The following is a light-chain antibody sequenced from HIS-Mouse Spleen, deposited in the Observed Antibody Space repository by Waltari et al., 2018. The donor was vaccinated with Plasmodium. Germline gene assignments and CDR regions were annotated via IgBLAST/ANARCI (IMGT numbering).Light chain of an antibody. CDR3: YSTDSSGTHRV. V-gene: IGLV3-10*01. Sequence: SYELPQPPSVSVSPGQTARITCSGDALPKKYAYWYQQKSGQAPVLVIYEDSKRPSGIPERFSGSSSGTMATLTISGAQVEDEADYYCYSTDSSGTHRVFGGGTKLTVL. J-gene: IGLJ3*02. CDR1: ALPKKY. CDR2: EDS.